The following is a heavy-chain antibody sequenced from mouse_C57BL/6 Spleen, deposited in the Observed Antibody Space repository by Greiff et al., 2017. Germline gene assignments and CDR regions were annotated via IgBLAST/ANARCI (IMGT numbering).Heavy chain of an antibody. D-gene: IGHD1-1*01. CDR1: GYTFTTYP. Sequence: QVQLKESGAELVKPGASVKLSCKASGYTFTTYPIEWMKQNHGKSLEWIGNFHPYNDDTKYNEKFKGKATLTVEKSSSTVYLELSRLTSDDSAVYYCARGDYYCSSTWFAYWGQGTLVTVSA. CDR2: FHPYNDDT. V-gene: IGHV1-47*01. J-gene: IGHJ3*01. CDR3: ARGDYYCSSTWFAY.